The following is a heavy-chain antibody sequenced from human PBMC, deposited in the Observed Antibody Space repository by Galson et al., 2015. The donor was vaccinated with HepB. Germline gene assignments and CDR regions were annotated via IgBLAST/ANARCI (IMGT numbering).Heavy chain of an antibody. CDR1: GYTFTSYA. J-gene: IGHJ4*02. D-gene: IGHD5-18*01. Sequence: SVKVSCKASGYTFTSYAMHWVRQAPGQRLEWMGWINAGNGNTKYSQKFQGRVTITRDTSASTAYMELSSLRSEDTAVYYCARDRTTWIQLWPGDYWGQGTLVTVSS. CDR3: ARDRTTWIQLWPGDY. V-gene: IGHV1-3*01. CDR2: INAGNGNT.